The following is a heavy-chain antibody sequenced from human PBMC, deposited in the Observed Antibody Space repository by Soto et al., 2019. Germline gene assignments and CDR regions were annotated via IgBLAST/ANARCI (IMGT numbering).Heavy chain of an antibody. J-gene: IGHJ4*02. V-gene: IGHV1-18*01. Sequence: QVQLVQSGAEVKKPGASVKVSCKASGYTFTSYGISWVRQAPGQWLEWMGWISAYNGNIKYAQKLQGRVPMTTDTSTSTAYMELRSLRSDATAVYYCARDLAVGLVDYWGQGTLVTVSS. CDR3: ARDLAVGLVDY. D-gene: IGHD6-19*01. CDR2: ISAYNGNI. CDR1: GYTFTSYG.